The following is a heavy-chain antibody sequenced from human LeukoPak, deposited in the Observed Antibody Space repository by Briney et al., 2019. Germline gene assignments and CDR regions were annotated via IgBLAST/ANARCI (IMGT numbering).Heavy chain of an antibody. D-gene: IGHD1-14*01. CDR2: INSDGSWT. Sequence: PGGSLRLSCAASGNYWMHWVRQAPGKGLVWVSHINSDGSWTSYADSVKGRFTISKDNAKNTVYLQMNSLRAEDTAEYYCARCPSTGAFDPWGQGTLVTVSS. CDR3: ARCPSTGAFDP. J-gene: IGHJ5*02. V-gene: IGHV3-74*01. CDR1: GNYW.